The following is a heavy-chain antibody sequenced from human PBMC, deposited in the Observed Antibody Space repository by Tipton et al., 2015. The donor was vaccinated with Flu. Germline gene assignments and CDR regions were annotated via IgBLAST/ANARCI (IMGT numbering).Heavy chain of an antibody. CDR2: VSDSGATS. CDR3: AKFFSGWYSAFDL. V-gene: IGHV3-23*01. J-gene: IGHJ3*01. Sequence: GSLRLSCVASGFNFRSFSMGWVRQAPGKGLEWVASVSDSGATSFHADSVKGRFTISRDDFRSTLSLQMDSLRADDTAEYFFAKFFSGWYSAFDLWGQGTRVFVSS. D-gene: IGHD6-19*01. CDR1: GFNFRSFS.